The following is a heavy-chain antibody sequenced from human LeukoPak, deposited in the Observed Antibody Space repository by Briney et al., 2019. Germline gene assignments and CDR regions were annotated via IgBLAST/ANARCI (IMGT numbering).Heavy chain of an antibody. V-gene: IGHV1-18*01. CDR2: ISAYNGNT. J-gene: IGHJ6*03. Sequence: ASVKVSCKASGYTFTSYDINWVRQATGQGLEWMGWISAYNGNTNYAQKLQGRVTMTTDTSTSTAYMELRSLRSDDTAVYYCAREKYYYDSSGQEPYYYYYYMDVWGKGTTVTVSS. CDR3: AREKYYYDSSGQEPYYYYYYMDV. CDR1: GYTFTSYD. D-gene: IGHD3-22*01.